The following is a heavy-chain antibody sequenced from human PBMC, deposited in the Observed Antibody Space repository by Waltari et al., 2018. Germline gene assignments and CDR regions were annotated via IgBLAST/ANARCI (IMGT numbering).Heavy chain of an antibody. V-gene: IGHV1-24*01. J-gene: IGHJ5*02. CDR1: GYTLTELS. CDR2: FDPEDGEA. Sequence: QVQLVQSGAEVKKPGASVKVSCKVSGYTLTELSMHWVRQAPGKGLEWMGGFDPEDGEAIYAQKFKGKYAMTEDTSTDTAYMKLSSMRSEDTAVYYCATSGGERSSSKDHDWFDPWGQGTLVTVSS. CDR3: ATSGGERSSSKDHDWFDP. D-gene: IGHD6-6*01.